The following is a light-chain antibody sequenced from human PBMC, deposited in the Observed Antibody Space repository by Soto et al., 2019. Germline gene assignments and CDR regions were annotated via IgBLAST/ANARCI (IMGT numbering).Light chain of an antibody. V-gene: IGLV2-14*01. J-gene: IGLJ1*01. CDR3: FSHRGGDSHV. Sequence: QSLLTQPASVSLSPGHSITIPCTGTSSDVGAYNYVSWYQQYPGKAPKLMIYGVTNRPSGVSNRFSGSKTGNTASLTISGLQAEDEADYYCFSHRGGDSHVFGTGTKVTVL. CDR2: GVT. CDR1: SSDVGAYNY.